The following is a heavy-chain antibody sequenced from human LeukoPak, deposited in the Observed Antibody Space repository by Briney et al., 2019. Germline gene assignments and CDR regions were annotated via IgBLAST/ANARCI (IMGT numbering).Heavy chain of an antibody. CDR1: GYTFTSYC. CDR2: ISAYNGNT. D-gene: IGHD3-3*01. J-gene: IGHJ3*02. CDR3: ARVSFCDIWSGWGSFYI. V-gene: IGHV1-18*01. Sequence: ASVKVSCKASGYTFTSYCIHWVRQAPGQGLEWMGWISAYNGNTNYAQKLQGRVTMTTDTSTSTAYMELRSLRSDDTAVYYYARVSFCDIWSGWGSFYIWGQGTMVTVSS.